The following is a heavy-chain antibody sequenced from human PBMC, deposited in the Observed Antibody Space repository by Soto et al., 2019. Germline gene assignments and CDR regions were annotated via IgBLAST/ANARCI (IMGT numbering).Heavy chain of an antibody. CDR3: ARALPYYYDSSGYYNWFDP. V-gene: IGHV4-59*01. Sequence: PSETLSLTCTVSGGSISSYYWSWIRQPPGKGLEWIGYIYYSGSTNYNPSLKSRVTISVDTSKNQFSLKLSSVTAADTAVYYCARALPYYYDSSGYYNWFDPWGQGTLVTVSS. J-gene: IGHJ5*02. CDR1: GGSISSYY. D-gene: IGHD3-22*01. CDR2: IYYSGST.